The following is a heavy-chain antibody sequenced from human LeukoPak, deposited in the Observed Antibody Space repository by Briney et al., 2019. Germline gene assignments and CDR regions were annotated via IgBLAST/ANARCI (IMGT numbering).Heavy chain of an antibody. CDR1: GYSISGDYY. J-gene: IGHJ4*02. CDR2: IYHSGST. Sequence: SETLSLTCTVSGYSISGDYYWGWIQQPPGKGLEWIGSIYHSGSTYYNPSLKSRVTISVDTSKDQFSLKLSSVTAADTAVYFCARVGIDSGSFAHFDYWGQGTLVTVYS. V-gene: IGHV4-38-2*02. CDR3: ARVGIDSGSFAHFDY. D-gene: IGHD1-26*01.